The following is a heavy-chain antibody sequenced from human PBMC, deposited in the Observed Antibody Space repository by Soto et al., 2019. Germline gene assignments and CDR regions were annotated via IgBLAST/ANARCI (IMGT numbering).Heavy chain of an antibody. CDR3: AREGGVYGPLPDYYGMDA. CDR1: GYSFTSDW. D-gene: IGHD4-17*01. J-gene: IGHJ6*02. CDR2: IYPADSDT. Sequence: PGESLTISCKGSGYSFTSDWIGWVRQMPGKGLEWMGIIYPADSDTRYSPSFQGQVAISADKSISTAYLQWSSLKASDTAMYYCAREGGVYGPLPDYYGMDASGQGTTVTVSS. V-gene: IGHV5-51*01.